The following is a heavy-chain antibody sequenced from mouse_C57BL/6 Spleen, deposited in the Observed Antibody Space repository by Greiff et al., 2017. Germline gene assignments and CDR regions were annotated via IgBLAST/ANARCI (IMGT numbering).Heavy chain of an antibody. CDR1: GFTFSSYG. J-gene: IGHJ3*01. V-gene: IGHV5-6*01. Sequence: EVHLVESGGDLVKPGGSLKLSCAASGFTFSSYGMSWVRQTPDKRLEWVATISSGGSYTYYPDSVKGRFTISRDNAKNTLYLQMSSLKSEDTAMYYCARLGCSNYDAFAYWGQGTLVTVSA. CDR3: ARLGCSNYDAFAY. D-gene: IGHD2-5*01. CDR2: ISSGGSYT.